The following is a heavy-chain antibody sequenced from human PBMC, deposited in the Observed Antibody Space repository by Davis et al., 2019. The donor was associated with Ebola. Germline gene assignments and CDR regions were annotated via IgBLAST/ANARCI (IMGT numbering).Heavy chain of an antibody. D-gene: IGHD1-26*01. CDR1: GDSVSSNSAA. J-gene: IGHJ4*02. V-gene: IGHV6-1*01. Sequence: SQTLSLTCAISGDSVSSNSAAWNWIRQSPSRGLEWLGRTYYRSKWYNDYAVSVKSRITINPDTSKNQFSLKLSSVTAADTAVYYCARVQWELLGFDYWGQGTLVTVSS. CDR2: TYYRSKWYN. CDR3: ARVQWELLGFDY.